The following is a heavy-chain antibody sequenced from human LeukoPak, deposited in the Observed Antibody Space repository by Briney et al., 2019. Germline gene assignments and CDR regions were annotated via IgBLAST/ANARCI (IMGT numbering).Heavy chain of an antibody. V-gene: IGHV1-24*01. J-gene: IGHJ4*02. CDR2: FDPEDGET. CDR1: GYTLTELS. D-gene: IGHD2-2*01. CDR3: ARALTSWETFDY. Sequence: GASVKVSCKVSGYTLTELSMHWVRQAPGKGLEWMGGFDPEDGETIYAQKFQGRVTMTEDTSTDTAYMELSSLRSDDTAVYYCARALTSWETFDYWGQGTLVTVSS.